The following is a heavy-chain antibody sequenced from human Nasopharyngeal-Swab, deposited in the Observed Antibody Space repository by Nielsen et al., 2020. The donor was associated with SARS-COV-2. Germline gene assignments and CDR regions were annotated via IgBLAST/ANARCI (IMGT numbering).Heavy chain of an antibody. D-gene: IGHD4-11*01. CDR3: ARGRNYASNWFDP. J-gene: IGHJ5*02. Sequence: SETLSLTCPVSGGSISSYYWSWIRQPPGKGLEWIGYIYYSGSTNYNTSLKSRVIISVDTSKNQFSLKLSSVTAADTAVYYCARGRNYASNWFDPWGQGTLVTVSS. CDR1: GGSISSYY. CDR2: IYYSGST. V-gene: IGHV4-59*13.